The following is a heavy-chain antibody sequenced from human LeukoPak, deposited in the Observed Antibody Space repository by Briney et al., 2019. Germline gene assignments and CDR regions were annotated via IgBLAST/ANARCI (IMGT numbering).Heavy chain of an antibody. J-gene: IGHJ3*02. V-gene: IGHV4-39*01. CDR2: IYYSGST. CDR1: GGSIGSTNYY. CDR3: ARIPTNAVPSAHNGFDI. D-gene: IGHD6-19*01. Sequence: SETLSLTCTVSGGSIGSTNYYWGWIRQPPGRGLEWIANIYYSGSTYYNPSLKSRVTISVDTSKNQFSLRLNSVTAADTSIYYCARIPTNAVPSAHNGFDIWGQGTMLTVSS.